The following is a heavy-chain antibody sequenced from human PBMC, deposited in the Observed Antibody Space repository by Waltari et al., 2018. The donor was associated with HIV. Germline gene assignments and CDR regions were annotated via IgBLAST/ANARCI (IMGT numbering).Heavy chain of an antibody. V-gene: IGHV4-61*02. Sequence: QVQLQESGPELVKPSQTLSLTCTVSGGSISSDSAYWNWIRQPAGKGLEWIGRINPSGSTNYNPSLKSRLTISLDTSRNQFSLRLSSVTAADTAVYYCYGDYGYWGQGILVTVSS. CDR1: GGSISSDSAY. CDR3: YGDYGY. CDR2: INPSGST. D-gene: IGHD4-17*01. J-gene: IGHJ4*02.